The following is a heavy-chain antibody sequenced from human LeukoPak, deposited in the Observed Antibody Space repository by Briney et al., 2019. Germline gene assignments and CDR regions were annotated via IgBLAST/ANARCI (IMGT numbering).Heavy chain of an antibody. CDR2: MNPNSGNT. D-gene: IGHD3-16*01. CDR3: ARGWGAYYYYYMDV. J-gene: IGHJ6*03. CDR1: GYTFTSYD. V-gene: IGHV1-8*03. Sequence: GASVKVSCKASGYTFTSYDINWVRQATGQGLEWMGWMNPNSGNTGYAQKFQGRVTITRNTSISTAYMELSSLRSEDTAVYYCARGWGAYYYYYMDVWGKGTTVTVSS.